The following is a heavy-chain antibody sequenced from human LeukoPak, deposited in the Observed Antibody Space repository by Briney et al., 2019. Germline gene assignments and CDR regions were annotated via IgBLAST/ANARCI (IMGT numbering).Heavy chain of an antibody. CDR3: AREWFDFDY. J-gene: IGHJ4*02. CDR2: ITGSGSST. CDR1: GFTFSNHA. Sequence: QTGGSLRLSCAASGFTFSNHAMTWVRQAPGKGLEWVSEITGSGSSTYHADSVKGRFTISRDNSKNTMFLQMNSVRAEDTATYYCAREWFDFDYWGQGILVTVSS. V-gene: IGHV3-23*01. D-gene: IGHD3-22*01.